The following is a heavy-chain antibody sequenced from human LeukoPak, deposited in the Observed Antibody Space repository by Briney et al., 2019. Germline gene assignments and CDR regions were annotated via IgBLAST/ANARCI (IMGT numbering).Heavy chain of an antibody. D-gene: IGHD5-24*01. V-gene: IGHV4-59*01. J-gene: IGHJ4*02. CDR2: IYWSGRT. CDR1: GGSISNYY. Sequence: PSETLSLTCTVSGGSISNYYLSWIRQPPGKGLEWIGYIYWSGRTHYNPSLKSRVTISVDTSKNEFSLNLNSVTAADTAVYYCARGWLEQLFDSWGQGTLVTVSS. CDR3: ARGWLEQLFDS.